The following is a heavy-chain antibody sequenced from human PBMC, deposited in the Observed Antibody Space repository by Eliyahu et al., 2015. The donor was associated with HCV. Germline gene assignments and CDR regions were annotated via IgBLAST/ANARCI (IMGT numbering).Heavy chain of an antibody. CDR1: GFTXXXXA. CDR2: ISYDGSNK. V-gene: IGHV3-30-3*01. CDR3: ARGGCTSGNCYSMVDS. J-gene: IGHJ4*02. D-gene: IGHD2-15*01. Sequence: QVQLVESGGGVVQPGRSLRLSCAAXGFTXXXXAMHWVRQAPGKGLEWVAVISYDGSNKYYADSVKGRFTISRDNSKNTLDLQMNSLRAEDTAVYYCARGGCTSGNCYSMVDSWGQGTLVTVSS.